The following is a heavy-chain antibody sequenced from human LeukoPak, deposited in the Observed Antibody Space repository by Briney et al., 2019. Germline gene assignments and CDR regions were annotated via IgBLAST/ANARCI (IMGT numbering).Heavy chain of an antibody. Sequence: SETLSLTCTVSGGSISSYYWSWIRQPPGKGLEWIGYIYYSGSTNYNPSLKSRVTISVDTSKNQFSLKLSSVTAADTAVYYCARGCRDYYDSSGYCTQFDYWGQGTLVTVSS. V-gene: IGHV4-59*01. J-gene: IGHJ4*02. CDR3: ARGCRDYYDSSGYCTQFDY. CDR2: IYYSGST. CDR1: GGSISSYY. D-gene: IGHD3-22*01.